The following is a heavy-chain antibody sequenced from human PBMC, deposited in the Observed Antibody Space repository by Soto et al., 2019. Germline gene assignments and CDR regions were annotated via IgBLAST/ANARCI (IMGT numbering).Heavy chain of an antibody. CDR2: IHYTGST. J-gene: IGHJ5*02. V-gene: IGHV4-31*03. D-gene: IGHD4-17*01. CDR1: GASVSSGIYY. CDR3: AREGLPSVTTGDL. Sequence: QVQLQESGPGLLRPSQTLSLTCTVSGASVSSGIYYWSWIRQHPGEGLEWIGYIHYTGSTSYNPSLESRFTLSIDTSNNQFSLKLTSVIAADTAVYFCAREGLPSVTTGDLWGQGTLVIVSS.